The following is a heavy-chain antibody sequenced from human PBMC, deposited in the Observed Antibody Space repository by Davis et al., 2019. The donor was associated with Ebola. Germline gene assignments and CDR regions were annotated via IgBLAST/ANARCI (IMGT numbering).Heavy chain of an antibody. CDR2: IRSKANSYAT. Sequence: GESLKISCAASGFTFSGSAMHWVRQASGKGLEWVGRIRSKANSYATAYAASVKGRFTISRDDSKNTAYLQMNSLRAEDTAVYYCARVLRGITIFGVVPPDYWGQGTLVTVSS. V-gene: IGHV3-73*01. D-gene: IGHD3-3*01. J-gene: IGHJ4*02. CDR1: GFTFSGSA. CDR3: ARVLRGITIFGVVPPDY.